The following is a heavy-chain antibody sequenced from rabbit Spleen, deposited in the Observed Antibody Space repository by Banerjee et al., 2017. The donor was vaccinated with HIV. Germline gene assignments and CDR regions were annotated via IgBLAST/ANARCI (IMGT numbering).Heavy chain of an antibody. J-gene: IGHJ4*01. V-gene: IGHV1S47*01. D-gene: IGHD5-1*01. CDR1: GFSFSSSYW. Sequence: QQQLVESGGDLVKPGASLTLTCTASGFSFSSSYWICWVRQAPGKGPEWIACIYNGDGTTYYASWVNGRFTISRSTSLNTVTLQMTSLTAADTATYFCARDLVAVIGWNFNLWGPGTLVTVS. CDR2: IYNGDGTT. CDR3: ARDLVAVIGWNFNL.